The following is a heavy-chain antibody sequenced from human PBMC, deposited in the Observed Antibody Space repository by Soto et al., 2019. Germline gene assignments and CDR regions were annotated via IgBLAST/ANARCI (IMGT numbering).Heavy chain of an antibody. V-gene: IGHV4-59*01. J-gene: IGHJ2*01. Sequence: SETLSLTCTVSGASIRSYYWSWIRQPLGKGLEWIGYMYYSGGTNYNPSLKSRVTISLDTSKSQFSLKLSSVTDADNAVYYCARPWTTRSYGKSYFDLWGRGTLVTVSS. CDR1: GASIRSYY. CDR2: MYYSGGT. CDR3: ARPWTTRSYGKSYFDL. D-gene: IGHD1-26*01.